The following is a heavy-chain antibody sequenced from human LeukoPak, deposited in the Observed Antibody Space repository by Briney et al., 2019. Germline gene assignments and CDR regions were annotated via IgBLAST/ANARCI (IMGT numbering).Heavy chain of an antibody. Sequence: SETLSLTCTVSGGSISSYYWSWIRQPPGKGLEWIGYIYDNAKTDYSPSLKSRVTISAGTSKNQFSLKLSSVTAADTAVYYCARSFTSGSYFSLRCWGQGTLVTVSS. CDR2: IYDNAKT. D-gene: IGHD1-26*01. CDR1: GGSISSYY. V-gene: IGHV4-59*01. CDR3: ARSFTSGSYFSLRC. J-gene: IGHJ4*02.